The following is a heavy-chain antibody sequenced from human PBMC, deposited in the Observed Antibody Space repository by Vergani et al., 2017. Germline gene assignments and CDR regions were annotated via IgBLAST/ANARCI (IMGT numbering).Heavy chain of an antibody. CDR1: GFTFSSYA. J-gene: IGHJ1*01. D-gene: IGHD2-2*01. CDR3: ASAKIVVGVPAAKGNQH. V-gene: IGHV3-30-3*01. Sequence: QVQLVESGGGVVQPGRSLRLSCAASGFTFSSYAMHWVRQAPGKGLERVAVISYDGSNKYYADSVKGRFTISRDNSKNTLYLQMNSLRAEDTAVYYCASAKIVVGVPAAKGNQHWGQGILVTVSS. CDR2: ISYDGSNK.